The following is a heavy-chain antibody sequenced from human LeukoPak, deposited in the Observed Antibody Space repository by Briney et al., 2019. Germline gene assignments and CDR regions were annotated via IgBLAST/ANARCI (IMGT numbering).Heavy chain of an antibody. V-gene: IGHV1-69*05. CDR1: GGTFSSYA. D-gene: IGHD2-2*01. J-gene: IGHJ6*03. CDR2: IIPIFGTA. CDR3: AREWYCSSTSCPGYYYYMDV. Sequence: ASVKVSCKASGGTFSSYAISWVRQAPGQGLEWMGGIIPIFGTANYAQKFQGRVTITTDESTSTAYMELSSLRSEDTAMYYCAREWYCSSTSCPGYYYYMDVWGKGTTVTVSS.